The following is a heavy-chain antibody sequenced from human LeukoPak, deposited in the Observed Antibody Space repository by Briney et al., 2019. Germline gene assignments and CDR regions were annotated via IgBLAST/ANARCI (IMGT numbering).Heavy chain of an antibody. CDR1: GYTFTGYY. CDR3: ARTLVVTDEFAFDI. V-gene: IGHV1-2*02. D-gene: IGHD2-21*02. J-gene: IGHJ3*02. CDR2: INPNSGGT. Sequence: ASVKVSCKASGYTFTGYYIHWVRQAPGQGLEWMGWINPNSGGTNYAQKFQGRVTMTRDTSISTVYMELSRLRSDDTAVYYCARTLVVTDEFAFDIWGQGTMVTVSS.